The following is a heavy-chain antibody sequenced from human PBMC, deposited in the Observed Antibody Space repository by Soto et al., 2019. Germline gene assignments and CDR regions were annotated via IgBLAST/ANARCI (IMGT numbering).Heavy chain of an antibody. CDR1: GFSFSSYG. CDR3: ARGRGMGIVGYDYYRDV. D-gene: IGHD1-26*01. V-gene: IGHV3-33*01. J-gene: IGHJ6*03. CDR2: IWYDGSKK. Sequence: QVQLVESGGGVVQPGRSLRLSCAASGFSFSSYGMHWVRQAPGKGLEWVAVIWYDGSKKYYEDFVKDRLTITRDNSKNTLYLQMNSLRGEDTAVYYCARGRGMGIVGYDYYRDVWGKGTTVTVSS.